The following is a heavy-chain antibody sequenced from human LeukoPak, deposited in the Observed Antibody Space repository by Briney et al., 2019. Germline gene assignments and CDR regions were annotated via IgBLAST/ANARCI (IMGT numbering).Heavy chain of an antibody. CDR1: GGSFSGYY. V-gene: IGHV3-30*18. CDR2: IAYDGSNK. CDR3: AKVEDDFGEQH. Sequence: LSLTCAVYGGSFSGYYWSWIRQPPGKGLEWVAVIAYDGSNKKYADSVKGRFTISRDNSKNTLYLQMNSLRAEDTAMYYCAKVEDDFGEQHWGQGTLVTVSS. J-gene: IGHJ1*01. D-gene: IGHD1-1*01.